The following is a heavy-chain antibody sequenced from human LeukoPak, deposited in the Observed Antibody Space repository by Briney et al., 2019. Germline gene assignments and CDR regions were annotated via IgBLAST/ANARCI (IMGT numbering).Heavy chain of an antibody. CDR3: ARAFYSSSWNHKEDFFDF. CDR2: IYHSGST. D-gene: IGHD6-13*01. Sequence: SETLSLTCTVSGYSISSGYYWGWIRQPPGKGLEWIGSIYHSGSTYYHPSLKSRVTISVDTSKNQFSLKVSSVTAADTAVYYCARAFYSSSWNHKEDFFDFWGQGTLVTVSS. J-gene: IGHJ4*02. CDR1: GYSISSGYY. V-gene: IGHV4-38-2*02.